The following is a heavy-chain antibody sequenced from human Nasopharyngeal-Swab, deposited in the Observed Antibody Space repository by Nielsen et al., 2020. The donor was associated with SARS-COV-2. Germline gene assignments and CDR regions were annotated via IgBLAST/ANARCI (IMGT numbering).Heavy chain of an antibody. CDR2: IYPGGSDT. CDR1: GYSFTSYW. J-gene: IGHJ5*02. V-gene: IGHV5-51*01. CDR3: ARLEYDFWSGSDNWFDP. Sequence: GGSLRLSCKGSGYSFTSYWIGWVRQMPGKGLEWMGIIYPGGSDTRYSPSFQGQVTISADKSISTAYLQWSSLKASDTAMYYCARLEYDFWSGSDNWFDPWGQGTLVTVSS. D-gene: IGHD3-3*01.